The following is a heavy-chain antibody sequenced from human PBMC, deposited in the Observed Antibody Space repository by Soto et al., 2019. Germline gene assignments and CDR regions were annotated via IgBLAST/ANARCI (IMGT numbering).Heavy chain of an antibody. J-gene: IGHJ4*02. V-gene: IGHV1-18*01. CDR1: AYTFTNYA. Sequence: QVQLVQSGAEVKKPGASVRVSCQTSAYTFTNYAVSWVRQAPGQGLEWMGWISGDNGNTIYAQKFQGRVTMTTDTSTRKAYMELRSLRSDDTAMYYCATGLLGYCSGGSCYSDSWGQGTLVTVSS. CDR2: ISGDNGNT. CDR3: ATGLLGYCSGGSCYSDS. D-gene: IGHD2-15*01.